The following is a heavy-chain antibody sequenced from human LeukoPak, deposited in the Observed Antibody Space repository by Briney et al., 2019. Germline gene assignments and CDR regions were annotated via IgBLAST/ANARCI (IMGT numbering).Heavy chain of an antibody. CDR2: IWYDGSNK. J-gene: IGHJ5*01. CDR1: GFSFSSFG. D-gene: IGHD1-26*01. V-gene: IGHV3-33*01. CDR3: ARNVGLDS. Sequence: PGRSLRLSCAASGFSFSSFGMHWVRQAPGKGLEWVAVIWYDGSNKYYADSVKGRFTISRDNSKNTVYLQMNSLRAEDTAVYYCARNVGLDSWGQGTLVTVSS.